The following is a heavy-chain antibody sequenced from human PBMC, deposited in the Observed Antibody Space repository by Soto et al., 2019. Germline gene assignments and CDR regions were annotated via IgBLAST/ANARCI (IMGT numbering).Heavy chain of an antibody. CDR2: ISGSGGST. Sequence: EVQLLESGGGLVQPGGSLRLSCAASGFTFSSYAMSWVRQAPGKGLEWVSAISGSGGSTYYADSVKGRFTISRDNSKNTLYLQMKSLRAEDTAVDYCAKISHSSSWYLEAFDIWGQGTMVTVSS. J-gene: IGHJ3*02. CDR1: GFTFSSYA. V-gene: IGHV3-23*01. D-gene: IGHD6-13*01. CDR3: AKISHSSSWYLEAFDI.